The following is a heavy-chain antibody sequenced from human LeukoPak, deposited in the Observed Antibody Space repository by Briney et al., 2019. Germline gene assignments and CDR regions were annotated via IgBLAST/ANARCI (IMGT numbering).Heavy chain of an antibody. CDR2: INPSGGST. CDR1: GYTFINHY. J-gene: IGHJ5*02. CDR3: GRDSTVTTFRGCVDP. V-gene: IGHV1-46*01. Sequence: ASVKVSCKASGYTFINHYIHWVRQAPGQGLEWMGVINPSGGSTNYAQKFQGRVTMTRDASTSTVYIELSSLTSEDTGVYYCGRDSTVTTFRGCVDPWGQGTPVTVSS. D-gene: IGHD4-17*01.